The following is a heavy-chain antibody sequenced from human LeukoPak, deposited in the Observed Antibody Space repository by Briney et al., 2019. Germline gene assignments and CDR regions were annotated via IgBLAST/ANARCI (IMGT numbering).Heavy chain of an antibody. Sequence: SVKVSCKASGGTFSNYAISWVRQAPGQGLEWMGGIIPIFGTANYAQKFQGRVTITADEPTSTAYMELSSLRSEDTAVYYCARDGGSGSYYHWFDPWGQGTLVTVSS. CDR3: ARDGGSGSYYHWFDP. V-gene: IGHV1-69*13. CDR2: IIPIFGTA. CDR1: GGTFSNYA. J-gene: IGHJ5*02. D-gene: IGHD1-26*01.